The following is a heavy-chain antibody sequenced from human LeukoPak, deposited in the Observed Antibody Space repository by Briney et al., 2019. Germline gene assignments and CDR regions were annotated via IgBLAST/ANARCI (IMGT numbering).Heavy chain of an antibody. CDR2: ISTSSDTI. D-gene: IGHD3-16*01. J-gene: IGHJ4*02. CDR3: ARCDYGSTKCWGSLDY. CDR1: GFRLTNHA. V-gene: IGHV3-48*01. Sequence: GGSLRLSCAASGFRLTNHAMNWVRQAPGKGLEWLSYISTSSDTIHYAESVRGRFTISRDNAENSLYLQMNSLSAEDTAVYYCARCDYGSTKCWGSLDYWGQGSLVTVSS.